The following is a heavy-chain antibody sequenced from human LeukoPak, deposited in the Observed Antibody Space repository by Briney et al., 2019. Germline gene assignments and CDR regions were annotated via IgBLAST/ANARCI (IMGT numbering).Heavy chain of an antibody. CDR3: AREYSGSYYRAPYYYYGMDV. J-gene: IGHJ6*02. Sequence: ASVTVSCTASGYTFTSYAMNWVRQAPGQGLEWMGWINTNTGNPTYAQGFTGRFVFSLDTSVSTAYLQISSLKAEDTAVYYCAREYSGSYYRAPYYYYGMDVWGQGTTVTVSS. CDR1: GYTFTSYA. D-gene: IGHD1-26*01. CDR2: INTNTGNP. V-gene: IGHV7-4-1*02.